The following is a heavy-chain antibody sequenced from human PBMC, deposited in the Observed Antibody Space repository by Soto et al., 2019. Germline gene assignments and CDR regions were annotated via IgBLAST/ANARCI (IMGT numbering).Heavy chain of an antibody. CDR2: ISGSGGST. CDR1: GFTFSSYA. Sequence: PGGSLRLSCAASGFTFSSYAMSWVRQAPGKGLEWVSAISGSGGSTYYADSVKGRFTISRDNSKNTLYLQMNSLRAEDTAVYYCAIHPSTNYYYYGMDVWGQGTTVTVSS. J-gene: IGHJ6*02. CDR3: AIHPSTNYYYYGMDV. V-gene: IGHV3-23*01.